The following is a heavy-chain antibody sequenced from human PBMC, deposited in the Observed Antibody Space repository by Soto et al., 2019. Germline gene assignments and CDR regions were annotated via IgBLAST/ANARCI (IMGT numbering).Heavy chain of an antibody. Sequence: PGGSLRLSCTASGFTFGDYAMSWFRQAPGKGLEWVGRIKSKTDGGTTDYAAPVKGRFTISRDDSKNTLYLQMNSLKTEDTAVYYCTTDIWAVADYAEYFQHWGQGTLVTVSS. J-gene: IGHJ1*01. CDR1: GFTFGDYA. D-gene: IGHD6-19*01. CDR2: IKSKTDGGTT. CDR3: TTDIWAVADYAEYFQH. V-gene: IGHV3-15*01.